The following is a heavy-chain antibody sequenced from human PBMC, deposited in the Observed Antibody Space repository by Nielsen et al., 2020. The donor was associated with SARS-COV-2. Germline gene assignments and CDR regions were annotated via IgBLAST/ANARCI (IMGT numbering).Heavy chain of an antibody. CDR2: ISWDSGTT. J-gene: IGHJ4*02. Sequence: SLKISCAASGFSFEGNAMHWVRQAPGKGLEWVSGISWDSGTTVYADSVKGRFTISRDNAKNSLHLQMNSLRGEDTALYYCARGFNYGPFDLWGQGTLVTVSS. CDR1: GFSFEGNA. D-gene: IGHD3-10*01. V-gene: IGHV3-9*01. CDR3: ARGFNYGPFDL.